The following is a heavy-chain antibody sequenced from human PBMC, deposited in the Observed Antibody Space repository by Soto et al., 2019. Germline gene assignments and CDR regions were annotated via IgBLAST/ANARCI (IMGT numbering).Heavy chain of an antibody. Sequence: ASVKVSCKASGYTFTTYDIYWVRQATGQGLEWMGWMNPNSGNTGYAQKFQGRVTMPRNTSISTAYMELSSLTSDDTAVYYCARRTTAWSAADYWGQGTLVTVSS. J-gene: IGHJ4*02. CDR2: MNPNSGNT. CDR3: ARRTTAWSAADY. CDR1: GYTFTTYD. D-gene: IGHD2-21*02. V-gene: IGHV1-8*01.